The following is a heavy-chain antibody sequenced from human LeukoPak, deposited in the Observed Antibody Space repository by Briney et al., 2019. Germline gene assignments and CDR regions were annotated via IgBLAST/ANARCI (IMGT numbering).Heavy chain of an antibody. J-gene: IGHJ4*02. Sequence: GGSLRLSCAASGFTFSSYAMSWVRQAPGKGLGWVSGISSNGASTYYVDSVKGRFTISRDNSKNTLFLQMNSLRAEDTAVYYCAKRGSVGTLGHFDYWGQGTLVTVSS. CDR1: GFTFSSYA. CDR2: ISSNGAST. D-gene: IGHD6-13*01. V-gene: IGHV3-23*01. CDR3: AKRGSVGTLGHFDY.